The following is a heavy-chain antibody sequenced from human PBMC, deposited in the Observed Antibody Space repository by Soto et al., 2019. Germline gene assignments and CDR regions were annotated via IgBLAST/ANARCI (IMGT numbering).Heavy chain of an antibody. Sequence: ETLSLTCAVSGASIRSYHWSFLRQPAGKGLEWIGRIQHTGNTNYNPSLKSRVTMSADTSKNQISLKMTSVTAADTAVYFCAKDVSSRRWFDPWGQGVRVTVSS. CDR2: IQHTGNT. V-gene: IGHV4-4*07. J-gene: IGHJ5*02. D-gene: IGHD3-16*01. CDR3: AKDVSSRRWFDP. CDR1: GASIRSYH.